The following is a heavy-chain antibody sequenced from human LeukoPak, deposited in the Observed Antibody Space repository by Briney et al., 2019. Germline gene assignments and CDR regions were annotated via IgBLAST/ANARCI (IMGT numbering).Heavy chain of an antibody. D-gene: IGHD6-19*01. CDR3: AKGIAVADSYYFDY. J-gene: IGHJ4*02. CDR2: IYSGGST. Sequence: GGSLRLSCAASGFTVSSNYMSWVRQAPGKGLEWVSVIYSGGSTYYADSVKGRFTISRDNSKNTLYLQMNSLRAEDTAMYYCAKGIAVADSYYFDYWGQGTLVTVSS. CDR1: GFTVSSNY. V-gene: IGHV3-53*01.